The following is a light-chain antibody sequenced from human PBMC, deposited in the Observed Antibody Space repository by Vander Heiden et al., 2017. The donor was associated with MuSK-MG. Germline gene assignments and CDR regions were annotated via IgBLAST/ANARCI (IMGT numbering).Light chain of an antibody. Sequence: DIQMTQSPSTLSASVADRVTITCRASQSISSWLPWYQQKPGKAPKLLIYDASSLECGVPSRFTHSRSRTEFPLTSSSLQLDDFPTYSCQQYNSYSPRTFGQGTKVEIK. CDR3: QQYNSYSPRT. J-gene: IGKJ1*01. V-gene: IGKV1-5*01. CDR2: DAS. CDR1: QSISSW.